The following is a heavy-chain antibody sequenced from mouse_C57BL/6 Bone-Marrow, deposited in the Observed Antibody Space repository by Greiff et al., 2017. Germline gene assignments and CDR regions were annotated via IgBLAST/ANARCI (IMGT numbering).Heavy chain of an antibody. Sequence: VQLQQSGAELVRPGASVTLSCKASGYTFTDYEMHWVKQTPVHGLEWIGAIDPETGGTAYNQKFKGKAILTAYKSSSTAYMELRSLTSEDSAVYYCTEYDYGSSAWFAYWGEGTLVPVFA. V-gene: IGHV1-15*01. CDR1: GYTFTDYE. CDR3: TEYDYGSSAWFAY. D-gene: IGHD1-1*01. J-gene: IGHJ3*01. CDR2: IDPETGGT.